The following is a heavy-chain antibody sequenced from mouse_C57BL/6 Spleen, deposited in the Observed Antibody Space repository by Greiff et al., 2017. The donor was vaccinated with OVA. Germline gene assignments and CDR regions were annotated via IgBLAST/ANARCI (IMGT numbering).Heavy chain of an antibody. CDR2: IRSKSNNYAT. CDR3: VRRGDGGSYRYFEV. Sequence: EVKVVESGGGLVQPKGSLKLSCAASGFSFNTYAMNWVRQAPGKGLEWVARIRSKSNNYATYYADSVKDRFTISRDDSEGMLYLHMNNVKNEETAMYFCVRRGDGGSYRYFEVWGTGTTVTASS. D-gene: IGHD1-1*02. CDR1: GFSFNTYA. J-gene: IGHJ1*03. V-gene: IGHV10-1*01.